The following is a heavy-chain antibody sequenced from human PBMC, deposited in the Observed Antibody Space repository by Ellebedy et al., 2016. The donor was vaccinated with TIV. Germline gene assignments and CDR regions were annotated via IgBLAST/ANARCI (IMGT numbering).Heavy chain of an antibody. Sequence: AASVKVSCKASGGTFSRYAISWVRQAHGQGLEWMGRIIPILGIANYAQKFQGRVTITAYKSTSTAYMELSSLRSEDTAVYYCARSKWIGPHPVDYWGQGTLVTVSS. J-gene: IGHJ4*02. D-gene: IGHD2-2*03. V-gene: IGHV1-69*04. CDR3: ARSKWIGPHPVDY. CDR1: GGTFSRYA. CDR2: IIPILGIA.